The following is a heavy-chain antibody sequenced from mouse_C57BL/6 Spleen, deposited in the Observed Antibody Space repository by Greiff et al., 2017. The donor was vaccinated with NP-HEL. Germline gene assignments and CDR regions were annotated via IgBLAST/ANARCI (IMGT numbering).Heavy chain of an antibody. CDR1: GYSITSGYY. D-gene: IGHD2-2*01. CDR2: ISYDSST. Sequence: EVQLVESGPGLVKPSQSLSLTCSVTGYSITSGYYWNWIQQFPGNKLEWMGYISYDSSTNYNPTLKHRIPITRDTSKNQFFLKLNTVTTEDTATYYCARVGNDERVYYAMDYWGQGTSVTVSS. V-gene: IGHV3-6*01. CDR3: ARVGNDERVYYAMDY. J-gene: IGHJ4*01.